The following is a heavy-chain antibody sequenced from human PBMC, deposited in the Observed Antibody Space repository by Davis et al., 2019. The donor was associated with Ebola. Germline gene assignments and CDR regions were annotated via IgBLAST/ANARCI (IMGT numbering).Heavy chain of an antibody. CDR1: GFTFSSYA. D-gene: IGHD4-17*01. CDR3: AKVFDYDKGY. CDR2: ISYDGSNK. V-gene: IGHV3-30-3*01. Sequence: PGGSLRLSCAASGFTFSSYAMHWVRQAPGKGLEWVAVISYDGSNKYYADSVKGRFTISRDNSKNTLYLQMNSLRAEDTAVYYCAKVFDYDKGYWGQGTLVTVSS. J-gene: IGHJ4*02.